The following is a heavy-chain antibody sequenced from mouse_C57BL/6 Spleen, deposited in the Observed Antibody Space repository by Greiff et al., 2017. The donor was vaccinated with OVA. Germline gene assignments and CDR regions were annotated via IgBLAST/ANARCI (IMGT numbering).Heavy chain of an antibody. V-gene: IGHV3-6*01. J-gene: IGHJ2*01. CDR2: ISYDGSN. Sequence: VQLQQSGPGLVKPSQSLSLTCSVTGYSITSGYYWNWIRQFPGNKLEWMGYISYDGSNNYNPSLKNRISITRDTSKNQFFLKLNSVTTEDTATYYCAREEVYYDYDFDYWGQGTTLTVSS. CDR3: AREEVYYDYDFDY. CDR1: GYSITSGYY. D-gene: IGHD2-4*01.